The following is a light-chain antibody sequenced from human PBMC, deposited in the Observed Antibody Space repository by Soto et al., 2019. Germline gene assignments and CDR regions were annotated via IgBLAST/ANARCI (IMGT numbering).Light chain of an antibody. CDR1: QTVYNGF. J-gene: IGKJ1*01. CDR3: QQYVSSPRT. CDR2: GAS. Sequence: EIVLTQSPGTLSLSPGDGATLSCRASQTVYNGFLAWYQQKPGQAPRLLIYGASSRATGIPDRFSGSGSGTDFTLTISSLEPEDFAVYYCQQYVSSPRTFGQGTKVDIK. V-gene: IGKV3-20*01.